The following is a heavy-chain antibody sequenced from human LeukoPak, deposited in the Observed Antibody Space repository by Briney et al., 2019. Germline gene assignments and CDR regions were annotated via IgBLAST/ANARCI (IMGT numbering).Heavy chain of an antibody. CDR2: IIPIFGTA. D-gene: IGHD4-11*01. Sequence: SVKVSCKASGGTFSSYAISWVRQAPGQGLEWMGGIIPIFGTANYAQTFQGRVTITTDESTSTAYMELSSLRSEDTAVYYCARGPRYSNPTHWFDPWGQGTLVTVSS. J-gene: IGHJ5*02. CDR3: ARGPRYSNPTHWFDP. CDR1: GGTFSSYA. V-gene: IGHV1-69*05.